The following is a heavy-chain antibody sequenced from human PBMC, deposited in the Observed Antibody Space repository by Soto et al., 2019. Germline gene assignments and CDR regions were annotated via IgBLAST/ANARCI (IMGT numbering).Heavy chain of an antibody. J-gene: IGHJ4*02. CDR2: IYYSGST. V-gene: IGHV4-30-4*01. D-gene: IGHD6-6*01. CDR1: GGSISSGDYY. CDR3: ARVAEYSSSFRPLAYCFDY. Sequence: SETLSLTCTVSGGSISSGDYYWSWIRQPPGKGLEWIGYIYYSGSTYYNPSLKSRVTISVDTSKNQFSLKLSSVTAADTAVYYYARVAEYSSSFRPLAYCFDYCGQGTLVTVSS.